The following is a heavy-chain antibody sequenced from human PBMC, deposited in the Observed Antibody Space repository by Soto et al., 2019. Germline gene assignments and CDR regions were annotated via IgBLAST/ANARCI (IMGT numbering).Heavy chain of an antibody. D-gene: IGHD1-1*01. J-gene: IGHJ2*01. CDR2: IIPFFGTA. CDR3: ARGIEEMATTTAVWSFDL. Sequence: QVQLVQSGAEVKKPGSSVKVSCKASGDTFSSHAFGWVRQAPGQGLEWVGGIIPFFGTANYAQKFQGRVAITAYESTTTVYMELSSLTSEDTAVYYCARGIEEMATTTAVWSFDLWGRGTLVTVSS. CDR1: GDTFSSHA. V-gene: IGHV1-69*01.